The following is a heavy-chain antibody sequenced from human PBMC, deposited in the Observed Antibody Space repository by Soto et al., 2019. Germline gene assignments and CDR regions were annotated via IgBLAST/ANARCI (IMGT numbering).Heavy chain of an antibody. V-gene: IGHV3-23*01. CDR3: AKGKGLGAPPDGANY. Sequence: EVQLLESGGGLVQPGGSLRLSWAASGFTFSYYAMSWVRQAPGKGLEWVSGMRGSGGSTNYAYSVKGRFTISTDNSKEMFYLQMNSLTVEDTAVYFCAKGKGLGAPPDGANYWGQRTLVTVSS. CDR1: GFTFSYYA. D-gene: IGHD6-6*01. J-gene: IGHJ4*02. CDR2: MRGSGGST.